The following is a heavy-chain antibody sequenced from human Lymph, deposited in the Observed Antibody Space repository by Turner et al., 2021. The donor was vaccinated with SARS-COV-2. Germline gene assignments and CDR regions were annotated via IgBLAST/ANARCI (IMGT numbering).Heavy chain of an antibody. CDR2: ISYDGSNK. CDR1: GFTFSTYA. Sequence: QVQLVESGGGEVQPGRSLRPSCAPSGFTFSTYAIHWVRQAAGKGLEWVAVISYDGSNKYYADSVKGRFTISRDNSKNTLYLQMNSLRAEDTAVYYCARYGSGGYFYYGLDVWGQGTTVTVSS. V-gene: IGHV3-30*04. CDR3: ARYGSGGYFYYGLDV. J-gene: IGHJ6*02. D-gene: IGHD3-10*01.